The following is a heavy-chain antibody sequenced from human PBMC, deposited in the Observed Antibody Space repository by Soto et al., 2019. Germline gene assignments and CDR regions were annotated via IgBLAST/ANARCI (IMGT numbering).Heavy chain of an antibody. CDR3: ARERCSGGSCYWGIDY. D-gene: IGHD2-15*01. V-gene: IGHV4-31*03. CDR1: GGSISSGGYY. CDR2: IYYSGST. J-gene: IGHJ4*02. Sequence: QVQLQESGPGLVKPSQTLSLTCTVSGGSISSGGYYWSWIRQHPGKGLEWIGYIYYSGSTYYNPSLKSRVTISVDTSKNHFSLKLSSVTAADTAVYYCARERCSGGSCYWGIDYWGQGTLVTVSS.